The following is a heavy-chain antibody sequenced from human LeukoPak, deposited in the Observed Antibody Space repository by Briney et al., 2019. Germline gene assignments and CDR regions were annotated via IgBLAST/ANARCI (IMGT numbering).Heavy chain of an antibody. J-gene: IGHJ4*02. V-gene: IGHV3-7*01. CDR1: GFTFSTYW. Sequence: PGGSLRLSCAASGFTFSTYWMSWVRQAPGKGLEWVANIKQDGGEKFYADSVKGRFTISRDNSKNSVYLQMNRLRVEDTAAYYCARSPDGFDYWGQGTLVTVSS. CDR2: IKQDGGEK. D-gene: IGHD1-14*01. CDR3: ARSPDGFDY.